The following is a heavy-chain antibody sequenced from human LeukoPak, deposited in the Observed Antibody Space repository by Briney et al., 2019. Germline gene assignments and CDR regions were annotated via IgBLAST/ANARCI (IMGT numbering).Heavy chain of an antibody. CDR2: TSYDGTNK. Sequence: SCKVSGYTLTELSMHWVRQAPGKGLEWVAVTSYDGTNKYYADSVKGRFTISRDNSKNTLYLQMNSLRTEDTAVYYCARSESVDYAFVIWGQGTMVTVSS. J-gene: IGHJ3*02. CDR1: GYTLTELS. V-gene: IGHV3-30-3*01. D-gene: IGHD5-12*01. CDR3: ARSESVDYAFVI.